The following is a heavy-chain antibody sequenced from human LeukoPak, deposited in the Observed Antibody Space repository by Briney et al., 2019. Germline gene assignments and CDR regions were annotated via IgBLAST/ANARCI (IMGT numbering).Heavy chain of an antibody. D-gene: IGHD1-26*01. CDR2: ISSSSSYI. Sequence: GGSLRLSCAASGFTFSSYSMNWVRQAPGKGLEWVSSISSSSSYIYYADSVKGRFTISGDNAKNSLYLQMNSLRAEDTAVYYCARGHQTIVGATGDFDYWGQGTLVTVSS. V-gene: IGHV3-21*01. CDR1: GFTFSSYS. J-gene: IGHJ4*02. CDR3: ARGHQTIVGATGDFDY.